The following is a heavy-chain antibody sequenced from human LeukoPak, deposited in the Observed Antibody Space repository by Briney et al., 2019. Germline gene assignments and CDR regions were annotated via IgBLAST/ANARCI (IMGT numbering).Heavy chain of an antibody. CDR2: INWNSGSI. CDR1: GFTFDDYA. D-gene: IGHD5-12*01. Sequence: GGSLRLSCAASGFTFDDYAMHWVRHAPGKGLEWVSGINWNSGSIGYADSVKGRFTISRDNAKNSLYLQMNSLRAEDTALYYCAKSSSYSGYKGDFDYWGQGTLVTVSS. V-gene: IGHV3-9*01. CDR3: AKSSSYSGYKGDFDY. J-gene: IGHJ4*02.